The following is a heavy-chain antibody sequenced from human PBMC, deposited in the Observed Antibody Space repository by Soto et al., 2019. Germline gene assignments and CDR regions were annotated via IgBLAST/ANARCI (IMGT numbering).Heavy chain of an antibody. CDR1: GGSISSRGYY. Sequence: QLQLQESGPGLVKPSETLSLTCTVSGGSISSRGYYWGWIRQPPGKGLEWIGTIYYSGSTYYNPSLKSRVNMSVDTSKHQFSLKLSSVTAADTAVYYCATSNWFDPWGQGTLVTVSS. J-gene: IGHJ5*02. CDR3: ATSNWFDP. V-gene: IGHV4-39*01. CDR2: IYYSGST.